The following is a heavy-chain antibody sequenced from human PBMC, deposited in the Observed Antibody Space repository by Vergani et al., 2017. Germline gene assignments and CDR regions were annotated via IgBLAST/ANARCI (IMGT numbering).Heavy chain of an antibody. CDR2: IIPNSGGT. CDR3: ARGRGPLVYAISHNWFDP. CDR1: GGTFSSYT. Sequence: QVQLVQSGAEVKKPGSSVKVSCKASGGTFSSYTISWVRQAPGQGLEWMGRIIPNSGGTNYAQKFQGWVTMTRDTSISTAYMELSRLRSDDTAVYYCARGRGPLVYAISHNWFDPWGQGTLVTVSS. V-gene: IGHV1-2*04. J-gene: IGHJ5*02. D-gene: IGHD2-8*01.